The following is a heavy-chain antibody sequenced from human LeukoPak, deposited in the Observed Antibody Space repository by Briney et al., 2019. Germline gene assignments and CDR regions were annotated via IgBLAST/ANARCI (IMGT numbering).Heavy chain of an antibody. Sequence: SQTLSLTCAVSGGSISSGGYSWSWIRQPPGTGLEWIGYIYRSGSTYYNPSLKSRVTISVDRSKNQFSLKLSSVTAADTAVYYCARGDDTAMPYFDYWGQGTLVTVSS. J-gene: IGHJ4*02. CDR1: GGSISSGGYS. CDR3: ARGDDTAMPYFDY. CDR2: IYRSGST. V-gene: IGHV4-30-2*01. D-gene: IGHD5-18*01.